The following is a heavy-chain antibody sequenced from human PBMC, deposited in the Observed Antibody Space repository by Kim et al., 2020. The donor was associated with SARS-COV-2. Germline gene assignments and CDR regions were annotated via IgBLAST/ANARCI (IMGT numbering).Heavy chain of an antibody. J-gene: IGHJ4*02. CDR2: IYSSVSM. Sequence: SETLSLTCTVSGDSITSYYWNWIRQPAGKGLEWIGRIYSSVSMNYNPSLKSRVIMSVDTSKNQFSLKLTSVTAADTAVYYCARESYCSGGNCYKLDYWGQGSLVTVSS. V-gene: IGHV4-4*07. CDR1: GDSITSYY. D-gene: IGHD2-15*01. CDR3: ARESYCSGGNCYKLDY.